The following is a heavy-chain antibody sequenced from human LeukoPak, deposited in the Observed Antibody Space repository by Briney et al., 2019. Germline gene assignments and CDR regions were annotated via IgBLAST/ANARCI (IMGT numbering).Heavy chain of an antibody. D-gene: IGHD2-2*01. Sequence: SETLSLTCAVYGGSFSGYYWSWIRQPPGKGLEWIGEINHSGSTNYNPSLKSRVTISVDTSKNQFSLKLSSVTAADTAVYYCARSYCSSTSCYWFDPRGQGTLVTVSS. CDR3: ARSYCSSTSCYWFDP. V-gene: IGHV4-34*01. J-gene: IGHJ5*02. CDR2: INHSGST. CDR1: GGSFSGYY.